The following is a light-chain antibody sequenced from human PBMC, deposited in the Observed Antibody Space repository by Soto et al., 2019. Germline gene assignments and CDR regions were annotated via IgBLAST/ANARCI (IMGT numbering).Light chain of an antibody. CDR3: QHYDHWPLT. V-gene: IGKV3-15*01. CDR2: AAS. J-gene: IGKJ4*01. CDR1: QSVRSN. Sequence: EIEMTQSPATLSVSPGERVTLSCRASQSVRSNLAWYQQIPGQAPRLLIYAASTRATGIPDRFSGSGSGTEFTLTISSLQSEDFAIYSCQHYDHWPLTFDGGTKVEIK.